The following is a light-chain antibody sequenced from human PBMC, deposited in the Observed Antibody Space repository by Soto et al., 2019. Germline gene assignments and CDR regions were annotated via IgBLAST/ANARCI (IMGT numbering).Light chain of an antibody. CDR1: SSNIGSKY. V-gene: IGLV1-47*01. CDR3: AAWDAGVSGPA. Sequence: QSVLTQPPSASGTPGQRVTISCSGSSSNIGSKYVYWYQQLPGTAPKLLMYRNNQRPSGVPDRSSGSKSGTSASLAISGLRSEDEADYYCAAWDAGVSGPAFGGGTKVTVL. CDR2: RNN. J-gene: IGLJ2*01.